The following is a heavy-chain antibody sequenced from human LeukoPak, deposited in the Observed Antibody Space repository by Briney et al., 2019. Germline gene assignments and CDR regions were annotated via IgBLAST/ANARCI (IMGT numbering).Heavy chain of an antibody. CDR1: GGSISSSSYY. CDR2: IYYSGST. V-gene: IGHV4-39*01. CDR3: ARGPYCYDSSGAFDI. D-gene: IGHD3-22*01. Sequence: SETLSLTCTVSGGSISSSSYYWGWIRQPPGKGLEWIGSIYYSGSTYYNPSLKSRVTISVDTSKNQFSLKLSSVTAADTAVYFCARGPYCYDSSGAFDIWGQGTMVTVSS. J-gene: IGHJ3*02.